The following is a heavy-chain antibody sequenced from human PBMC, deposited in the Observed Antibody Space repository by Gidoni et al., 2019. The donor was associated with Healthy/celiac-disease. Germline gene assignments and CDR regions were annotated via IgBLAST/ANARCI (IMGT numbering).Heavy chain of an antibody. CDR3: ARHGYCGGDCPPNYFDY. D-gene: IGHD2-21*02. CDR1: GDSFTSDW. Sequence: VQLVQSGAEVKKTGESLRISCKGSGDSFTSDWISWVRQMPGKGLEWMGRIDPRDSYTNYRPSFQGHVTISADKSISTAYLQWSSLKASDTAMYYCARHGYCGGDCPPNYFDYWGQGTLVTVSS. V-gene: IGHV5-10-1*01. CDR2: IDPRDSYT. J-gene: IGHJ4*02.